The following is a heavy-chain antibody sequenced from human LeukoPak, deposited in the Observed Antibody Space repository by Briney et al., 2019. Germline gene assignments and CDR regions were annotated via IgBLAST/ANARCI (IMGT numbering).Heavy chain of an antibody. Sequence: SQTLSLTCTASGGSISSGGYYWSGVRQHPGKGLEWIGYIYYSGSTYYNPSLKSRVTISVDTSKNQFSLKLSSVTAADTAAYYCARSGAYAVAGDHWGQGTLVTVSS. J-gene: IGHJ4*02. CDR1: GGSISSGGYY. V-gene: IGHV4-31*03. CDR3: ARSGAYAVAGDH. CDR2: IYYSGST. D-gene: IGHD6-19*01.